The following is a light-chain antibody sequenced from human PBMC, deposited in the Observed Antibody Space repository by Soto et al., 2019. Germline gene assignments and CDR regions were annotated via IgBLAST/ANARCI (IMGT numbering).Light chain of an antibody. CDR1: SSDIGYFTF. Sequence: QSALTQPASVSGSPGQSITISCTGTSSDIGYFTFVSWYQQHPGKVPKLMIFDVNRRPSGVSDRFSGSKSGNTASLTISGLQAEDEGDYYCSSYTSSSTHVFGSGTKVTVL. J-gene: IGLJ1*01. V-gene: IGLV2-14*03. CDR2: DVN. CDR3: SSYTSSSTHV.